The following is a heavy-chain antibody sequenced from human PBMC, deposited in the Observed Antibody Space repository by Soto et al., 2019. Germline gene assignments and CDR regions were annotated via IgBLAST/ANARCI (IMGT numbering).Heavy chain of an antibody. CDR3: ARGEQYSGRIFDY. Sequence: TLSLTCASTAYGVSINSSGLSWVRQSPAKGLEWLGRTYYRSKWYYEYAVSVRGRITINPDTSKNQYSLQLNSVTPEDTAVYFCARGEQYSGRIFDYWGQGTLVTVSS. CDR2: TYYRSKWYY. V-gene: IGHV6-1*01. CDR1: AYGVSINSSG. J-gene: IGHJ4*01. D-gene: IGHD1-26*01.